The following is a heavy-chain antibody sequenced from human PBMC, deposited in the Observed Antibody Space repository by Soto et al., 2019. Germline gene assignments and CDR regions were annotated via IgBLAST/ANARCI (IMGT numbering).Heavy chain of an antibody. Sequence: GGSLRLSCAASGFTFSTYAMTWVRQAPGKGLEWVSSIGGSSATTYYADSVKGRFTISRDNAKNTLYLQMNSLRAEDTAVYYCVRTSLVVAAATREDYWGQGTLVTVSS. CDR1: GFTFSTYA. J-gene: IGHJ4*02. D-gene: IGHD2-15*01. V-gene: IGHV3-23*01. CDR2: IGGSSATT. CDR3: VRTSLVVAAATREDY.